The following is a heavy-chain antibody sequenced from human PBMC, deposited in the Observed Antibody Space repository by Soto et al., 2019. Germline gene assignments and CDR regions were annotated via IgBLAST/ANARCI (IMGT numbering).Heavy chain of an antibody. CDR3: ARGGTVTTFSVSSRTSPNCIES. D-gene: IGHD4-17*01. J-gene: IGHJ5*01. CDR2: THHGGRT. CDR1: GGSISSNEW. Sequence: PSETLSLTCFVSGGSISSNEWWSWVRQPPGKGLEWIGETHHGGRTNYNPSLKSRVTISVDKSKNQFSLSLTSVTAADTAVYYCARGGTVTTFSVSSRTSPNCIESRCQVILVPV. V-gene: IGHV4-4*02.